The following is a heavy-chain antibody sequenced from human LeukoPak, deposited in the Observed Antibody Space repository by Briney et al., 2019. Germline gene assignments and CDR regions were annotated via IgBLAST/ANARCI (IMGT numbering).Heavy chain of an antibody. D-gene: IGHD3-3*01. Sequence: GGSLRLSGAASGFIFSSYGMHWVRQAPGKGLEWVAVISYDGSNKYYADSVGGRFTISRDNSKNTLYLQMNSLRGEDTAVYYCAKDLSTIPTHYFDYWGQGTLVTVSS. CDR1: GFIFSSYG. J-gene: IGHJ4*02. CDR3: AKDLSTIPTHYFDY. V-gene: IGHV3-30*18. CDR2: ISYDGSNK.